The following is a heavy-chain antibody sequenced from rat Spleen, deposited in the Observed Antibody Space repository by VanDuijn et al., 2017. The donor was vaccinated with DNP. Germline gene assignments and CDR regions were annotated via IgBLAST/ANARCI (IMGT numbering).Heavy chain of an antibody. CDR1: GFTFSNHG. D-gene: IGHD1-2*01. J-gene: IGHJ2*01. V-gene: IGHV5S13*01. CDR3: ASWSPIAPISTSNY. CDR2: ISSGGGIT. Sequence: EVQLVESGGGLVQPGRSLKLSCAVSGFTFSNHGMAWVRQAPTKGLEWVASISSGGGITDYPDSVKGRFTISRDNAENTVYLQMNSLRSEDTATYFCASWSPIAPISTSNYWGQGVMVTVSS.